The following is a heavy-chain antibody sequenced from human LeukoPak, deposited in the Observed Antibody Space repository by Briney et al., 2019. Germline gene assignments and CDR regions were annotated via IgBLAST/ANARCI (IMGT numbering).Heavy chain of an antibody. Sequence: SETLSLTCAVSGASIRNYYWSWIRQPAGRGLEWIGRIVPGGSTNYNPSLKSRVTMSVDTSKNHLSLKLSSVTAADAAVYYCAKEGAAPGPDFDHWGQGTLVIVSS. D-gene: IGHD6-13*01. CDR3: AKEGAAPGPDFDH. CDR2: IVPGGST. J-gene: IGHJ4*02. V-gene: IGHV4-4*07. CDR1: GASIRNYY.